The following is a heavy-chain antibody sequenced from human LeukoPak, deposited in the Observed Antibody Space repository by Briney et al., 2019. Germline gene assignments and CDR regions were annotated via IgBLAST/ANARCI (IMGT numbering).Heavy chain of an antibody. CDR1: GYTFTGYY. CDR2: INPDSGGT. V-gene: IGHV1-2*02. J-gene: IGHJ4*02. Sequence: GASVKVSCKASGYTFTGYYIHWVRQAPGQGLEWMGWINPDSGGTNYAQKFQGRVTMTRDTSISTAYMELSRLISDDTALYYCATHCGGGSCYFYKFDYWGQGTQVTVSS. CDR3: ATHCGGGSCYFYKFDY. D-gene: IGHD2-21*01.